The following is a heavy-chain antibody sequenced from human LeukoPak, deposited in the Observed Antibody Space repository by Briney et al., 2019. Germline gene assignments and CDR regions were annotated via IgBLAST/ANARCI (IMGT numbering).Heavy chain of an antibody. Sequence: SVKVSCKASGGTFSSYAISWVRQAPGQGLEWMGGIIPIFGTANYAQKLQGRVTITADKSTSTAYMELSSLRSEDTAVYYCAREGMDIVVVVAAMGAFDIWGQGTMVTVSS. CDR2: IIPIFGTA. CDR1: GGTFSSYA. J-gene: IGHJ3*02. V-gene: IGHV1-69*06. CDR3: AREGMDIVVVVAAMGAFDI. D-gene: IGHD2-15*01.